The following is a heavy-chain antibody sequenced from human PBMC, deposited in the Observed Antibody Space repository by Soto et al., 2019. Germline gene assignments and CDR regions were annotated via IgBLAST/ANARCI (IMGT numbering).Heavy chain of an antibody. CDR1: GYSLSSGYY. J-gene: IGHJ4*02. D-gene: IGHD3-22*01. CDR2: IYRGGTT. Sequence: SETLSLTCDVSGYSLSSGYYWGCVRLPPGNVFEWIGSIYRGGTTYYNPSLKSRATISADTSKNQFSLRLSSVTVADTAVYYCAAAPETYSPAGYYVNYFGTWGQGTLVTVSS. V-gene: IGHV4-38-2*01. CDR3: AAAPETYSPAGYYVNYFGT.